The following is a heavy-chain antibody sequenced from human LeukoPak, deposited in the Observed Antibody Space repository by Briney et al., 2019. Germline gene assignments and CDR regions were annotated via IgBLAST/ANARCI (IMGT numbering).Heavy chain of an antibody. CDR2: INQDGSEK. Sequence: PGGSLRLSCAASGFIFSNYWMSWVRQAPGKGLEWVANINQDGSEKYYVDSVKGRFTISRDNAKNSLYLQMNSLRAEDTAVYYCAKSHLEGLRIHPPDYWGQGTLVTVSS. CDR3: AKSHLEGLRIHPPDY. CDR1: GFIFSNYW. D-gene: IGHD5-24*01. V-gene: IGHV3-7*01. J-gene: IGHJ4*02.